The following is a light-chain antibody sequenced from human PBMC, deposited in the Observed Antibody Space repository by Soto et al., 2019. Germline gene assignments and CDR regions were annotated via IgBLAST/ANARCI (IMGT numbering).Light chain of an antibody. V-gene: IGKV3-20*01. J-gene: IGKJ1*01. CDR1: QTINNN. CDR2: GAS. CDR3: QQYGSSPPERT. Sequence: VMTHAPATLSVSPGERATLSCRASQTINNNVAWYQQKPGQAPRLLIYGASSRATGIPDRFSGSGAGTDFTLTISRLEPEDFAVYYCQQYGSSPPERTFGQGTKVDIK.